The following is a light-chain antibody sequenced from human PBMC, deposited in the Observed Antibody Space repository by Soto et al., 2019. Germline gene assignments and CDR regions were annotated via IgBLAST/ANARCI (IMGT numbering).Light chain of an antibody. V-gene: IGKV3-20*01. CDR1: QSVSSNY. CDR2: GAS. Sequence: EIVLTQSPGTLSLSPGERATLSCRASQSVSSNYLAWYQQKPGQAPRPLIYGASSRATGIPDRFSGSGAGTDFTLTIGRLECEDFAVYYCQQYGSAPWTFGQGNKVEIK. CDR3: QQYGSAPWT. J-gene: IGKJ1*01.